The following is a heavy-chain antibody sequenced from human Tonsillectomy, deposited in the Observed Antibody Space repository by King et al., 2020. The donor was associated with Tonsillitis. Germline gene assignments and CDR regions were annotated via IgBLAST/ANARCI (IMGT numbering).Heavy chain of an antibody. V-gene: IGHV2-26*01. CDR1: GFSLSNARMG. CDR3: ARWDYYYYYMDV. CDR2: IFSNDEK. J-gene: IGHJ6*03. Sequence: VTLQESGPVLVKPPETLTLTCTVSGFSLSNARMGVSWIRQPPGQAPEWLANIFSNDEKSYTPSLKGRLAISKDTSKSQVVLILTNLDPVDTATYYCARWDYYYYYMDVWGNGTTVTVSS.